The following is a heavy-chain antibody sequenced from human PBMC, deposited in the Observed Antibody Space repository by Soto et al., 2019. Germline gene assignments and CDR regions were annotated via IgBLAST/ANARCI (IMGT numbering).Heavy chain of an antibody. CDR1: GASISSGGHY. J-gene: IGHJ5*02. CDR3: AREILVSARWFDP. Sequence: QVQLQESGPGLVKPSQTLSLTCTVSGASISSGGHYWSWIRQHPGKGLEWIGYIYYSGSTYYNPSLSRGVIISVDTSNNDSSLKLNSVTAADMAVYYFAREILVSARWFDPRGQGTLVTVSS. D-gene: IGHD1-26*01. CDR2: IYYSGST. V-gene: IGHV4-31*03.